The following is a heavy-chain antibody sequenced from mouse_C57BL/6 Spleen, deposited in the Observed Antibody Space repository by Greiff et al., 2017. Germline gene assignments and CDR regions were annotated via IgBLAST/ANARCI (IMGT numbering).Heavy chain of an antibody. D-gene: IGHD3-1*01. Sequence: VQLQQPGAELVKPGASVKLSCKASGYTFTSYWMPWVKQRPGQGLEWIGEIDPADSYTNYNQKFKGKATLTVDTSSSTAYMQLSSLTSEDSAVYYCARRAKGYFDVWGTGTTVTVSS. V-gene: IGHV1-50*01. CDR1: GYTFTSYW. CDR3: ARRAKGYFDV. CDR2: IDPADSYT. J-gene: IGHJ1*03.